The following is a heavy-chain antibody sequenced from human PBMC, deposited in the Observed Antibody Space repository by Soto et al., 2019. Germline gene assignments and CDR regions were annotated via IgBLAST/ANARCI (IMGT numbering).Heavy chain of an antibody. V-gene: IGHV4-34*01. CDR3: AREDIVVVPAAMPGAFDI. CDR2: INHSGST. CDR1: GGSFSGYY. Sequence: SETLSLTCAVYGGSFSGYYWSWIRQPPGKGLEWIGEINHSGSTNYNPSLKSRVTISVDTSKNQFSLKLSSVTAADTALYCCAREDIVVVPAAMPGAFDIWGQGTMVTVSS. D-gene: IGHD2-2*01. J-gene: IGHJ3*02.